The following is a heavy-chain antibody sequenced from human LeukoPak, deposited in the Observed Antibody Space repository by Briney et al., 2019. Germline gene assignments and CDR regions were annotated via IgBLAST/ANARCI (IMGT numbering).Heavy chain of an antibody. CDR3: ARDSGYSYGPRYYFDY. J-gene: IGHJ4*02. D-gene: IGHD5-18*01. Sequence: SETLSLTCAVSGYSISSGYYWGWIRQPPGKGLEWIGSIYHSGSTYYNPSLKSRVTISVDTSKNQFSLKLSSVTAADTAVYCCARDSGYSYGPRYYFDYWGQGTLVTVSS. CDR1: GYSISSGYY. CDR2: IYHSGST. V-gene: IGHV4-38-2*02.